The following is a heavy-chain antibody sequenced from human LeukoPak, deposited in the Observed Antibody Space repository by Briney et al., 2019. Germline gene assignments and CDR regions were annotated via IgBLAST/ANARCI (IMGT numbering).Heavy chain of an antibody. V-gene: IGHV3-23*01. D-gene: IGHD3-10*01. CDR1: GFTFSSYG. J-gene: IGHJ6*03. CDR3: AKGNRELLWFGELIYMDV. Sequence: PGGSLRLSCAASGFTFSSYGMSWVRQAPGKGLEWVSAISGSGGSTYYADSVKGRFTISRDNSKNTLYLQMNSLRAEDTAVYYCAKGNRELLWFGELIYMDVWGKGTTVTISS. CDR2: ISGSGGST.